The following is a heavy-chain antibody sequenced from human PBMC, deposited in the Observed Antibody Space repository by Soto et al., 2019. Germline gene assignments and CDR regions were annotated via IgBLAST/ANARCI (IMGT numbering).Heavy chain of an antibody. CDR2: IYSGGST. D-gene: IGHD2-2*01. J-gene: IGHJ3*02. V-gene: IGHV3-66*01. CDR3: ARALGYCSSTSCFKAFDI. CDR1: GFTVSSNY. Sequence: GGSLRLSCAASGFTVSSNYMSWFRQAPGKGLEWVLIIYSGGSTYYAESVKDRFTISRDNSKNTLYLQMNSLRVEDTAVYYCARALGYCSSTSCFKAFDIWGQGTMVTVSS.